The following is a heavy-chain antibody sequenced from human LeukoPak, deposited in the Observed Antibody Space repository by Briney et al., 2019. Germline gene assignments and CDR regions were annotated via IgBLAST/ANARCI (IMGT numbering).Heavy chain of an antibody. CDR1: GGSFSGYY. CDR3: ARATLDIVVVVAATWSWLDP. V-gene: IGHV4-34*01. J-gene: IGHJ5*02. CDR2: INHSGST. D-gene: IGHD2-15*01. Sequence: SETLSLTCAVYGGSFSGYYWSWIRQPPGKGLEWIGEINHSGSTNYNPSLKSRVTISVDTSKNQFSLKLSSVTAADTAVYYCARATLDIVVVVAATWSWLDPWGQGTLVTVSS.